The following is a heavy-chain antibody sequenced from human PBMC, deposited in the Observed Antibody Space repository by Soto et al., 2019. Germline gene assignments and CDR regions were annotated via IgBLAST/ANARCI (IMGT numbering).Heavy chain of an antibody. CDR3: ARSHVDTGAFDI. CDR2: IIPILGIA. CDR1: GGTFSSYT. D-gene: IGHD5-18*01. V-gene: IGHV1-69*02. J-gene: IGHJ3*02. Sequence: SVKVSCKASGGTFSSYTISGVRQAPGQGLEWMGRIIPILGIANYAQKFQGRVTITADKSTSTAYMELSSLRSEDTAVYYCARSHVDTGAFDIWGQGTMVTVSS.